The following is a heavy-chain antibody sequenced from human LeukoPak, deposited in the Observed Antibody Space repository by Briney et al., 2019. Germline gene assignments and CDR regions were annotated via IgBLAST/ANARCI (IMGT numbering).Heavy chain of an antibody. V-gene: IGHV4-38-2*02. J-gene: IGHJ5*02. CDR2: IYRTGTT. CDR1: ASSIISGDF. Sequence: SETLSLTCTVSASSIISGDFWGWIRQPPGKGLGWIGTIYRTGTTYYNPSLKSRVTISLDTSNNQFSLRLSSVTAADTAIYYCVRVRYGASGGGYDRWGQGTLVTVSS. CDR3: VRVRYGASGGGYDR. D-gene: IGHD6-25*01.